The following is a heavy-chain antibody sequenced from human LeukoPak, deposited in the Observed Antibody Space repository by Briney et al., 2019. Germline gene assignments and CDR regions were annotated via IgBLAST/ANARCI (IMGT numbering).Heavy chain of an antibody. D-gene: IGHD3-3*01. CDR3: ARDGETKYYDFWSGYYTAFDY. Sequence: GGSLRLSCAASGFTFSSYSMNWVRQAPGKGLEWVSSISSSSSYIYYADSVKGRFTISRDNAKNSLYLQMNSLRAEDTAVYYCARDGETKYYDFWSGYYTAFDYWGQGTLVTVSS. CDR2: ISSSSSYI. J-gene: IGHJ4*02. V-gene: IGHV3-21*01. CDR1: GFTFSSYS.